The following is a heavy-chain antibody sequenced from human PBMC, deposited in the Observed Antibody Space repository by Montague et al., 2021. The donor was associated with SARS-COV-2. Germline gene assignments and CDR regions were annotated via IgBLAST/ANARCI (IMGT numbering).Heavy chain of an antibody. D-gene: IGHD3-9*01. CDR2: IYPYGHT. CDR3: ARHALGYFDWLNEGYFDY. CDR1: SGPLSAYY. Sequence: SETLSLTCAVDSGPLSAYYWSWVRQPPGKGLEWIGEIYPYGHTSYNLSLMSRVTLSLGTSSNPFSLKLTSVTAADTAVYYCARHALGYFDWLNEGYFDYWGQGTLVTVSS. J-gene: IGHJ4*02. V-gene: IGHV4-34*01.